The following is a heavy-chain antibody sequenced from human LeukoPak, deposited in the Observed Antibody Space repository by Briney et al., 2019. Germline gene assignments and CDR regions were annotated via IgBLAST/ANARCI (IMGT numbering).Heavy chain of an antibody. Sequence: GSLRLSCAASGFTFSSYVMHWIRQPPGKGLEWIGYIYYSGTTNYNPSLKRRVTISVDTSKNQFSLKLSSVTAADTAVYYCARGASSGYKYYFDYWGQGTLVTVSS. V-gene: IGHV4-59*01. D-gene: IGHD3-22*01. CDR3: ARGASSGYKYYFDY. CDR1: GFTFSSYV. CDR2: IYYSGTT. J-gene: IGHJ4*02.